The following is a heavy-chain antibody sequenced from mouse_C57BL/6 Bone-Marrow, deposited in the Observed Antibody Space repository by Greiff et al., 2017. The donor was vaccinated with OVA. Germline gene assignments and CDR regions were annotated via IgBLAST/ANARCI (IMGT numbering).Heavy chain of an antibody. Sequence: VQGVESGPGLVQPSQSLSITCTVSGFSLTSYGVHWVRQSPGQGLEWLGVIWRGGSTDYNAAFISRLSISKDNSKSQVFFKMNSLQADDTAIYYCARRGSNYSNAMDYWGQGTSVTVSS. V-gene: IGHV2-2*01. CDR3: ARRGSNYSNAMDY. CDR1: GFSLTSYG. CDR2: IWRGGST. D-gene: IGHD2-5*01. J-gene: IGHJ4*01.